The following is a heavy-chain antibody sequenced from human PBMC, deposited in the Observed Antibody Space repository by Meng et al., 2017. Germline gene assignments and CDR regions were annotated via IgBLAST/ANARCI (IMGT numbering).Heavy chain of an antibody. CDR3: ARDEDISAAGKLFGDY. Sequence: ASVKVSCKASGYTFPDYYLHWVRRAPGQGLEWMGRINPKSGDTRYAQKFQGRVTMTGDTSISTAYMELSGLRSDDTAMYYCARDEDISAAGKLFGDYWGQGNLV. D-gene: IGHD6-13*01. CDR2: INPKSGDT. J-gene: IGHJ4*02. CDR1: GYTFPDYY. V-gene: IGHV1-2*06.